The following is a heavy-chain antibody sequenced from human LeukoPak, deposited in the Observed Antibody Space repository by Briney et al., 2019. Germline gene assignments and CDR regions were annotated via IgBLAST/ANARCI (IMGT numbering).Heavy chain of an antibody. CDR3: ARDPLYYDSSGYSY. Sequence: GGSLRLSCAASGFTFSDYYMTWIRQAPGKGLEWVSYISSSGSTINYADSVKGRFTISRDNAKNSLYLQMNSLRAEDTAVYYCARDPLYYDSSGYSYRGQGTLVTVSS. CDR1: GFTFSDYY. CDR2: ISSSGSTI. D-gene: IGHD3-22*01. V-gene: IGHV3-11*01. J-gene: IGHJ4*02.